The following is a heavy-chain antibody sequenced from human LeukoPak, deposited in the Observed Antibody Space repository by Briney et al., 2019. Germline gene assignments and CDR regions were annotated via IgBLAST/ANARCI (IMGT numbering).Heavy chain of an antibody. J-gene: IGHJ4*02. CDR3: ARPKYCSSTSCFDFDY. V-gene: IGHV3-64*01. CDR2: ISSNGGST. CDR1: GFTFSSYW. D-gene: IGHD2-2*01. Sequence: PGGSLRLSCAASGFTFSSYWMSWVRQAPGKGLEYVSAISSNGGSTYYANSVKGRFTISRDNSKNTLYLQMGSLRAEDMAVYYCARPKYCSSTSCFDFDYWGQGTLVTVSS.